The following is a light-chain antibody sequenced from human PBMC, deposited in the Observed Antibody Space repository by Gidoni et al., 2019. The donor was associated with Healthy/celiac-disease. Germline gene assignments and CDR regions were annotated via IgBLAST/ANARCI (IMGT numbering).Light chain of an antibody. J-gene: IGLJ2*01. Sequence: QSVLTQPPSASGTAAQRVTITCSGSGSHIGSNTVNWYQQPPGTAPNLLIYSNNQRPSGFPDRFSGSKSGTSASLAISGLQSEDEADYSCAAWDASLNGVVFGGGTKLTVL. V-gene: IGLV1-44*01. CDR2: SNN. CDR1: GSHIGSNT. CDR3: AAWDASLNGVV.